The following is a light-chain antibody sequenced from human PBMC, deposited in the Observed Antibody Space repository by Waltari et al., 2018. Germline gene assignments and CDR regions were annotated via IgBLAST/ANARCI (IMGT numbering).Light chain of an antibody. CDR1: SSDVGGYNY. CDR2: DVS. J-gene: IGLJ2*01. V-gene: IGLV2-14*03. Sequence: QSALTQPASVSGSPGQSITISCTGTSSDVGGYNYVSWYQQQPGKAPKLMIYDVSNRPSGVSNRFSGSKSGNTASLTISGLQAEDEADYYCSSYTSSLVVFGGGTKLTVL. CDR3: SSYTSSLVV.